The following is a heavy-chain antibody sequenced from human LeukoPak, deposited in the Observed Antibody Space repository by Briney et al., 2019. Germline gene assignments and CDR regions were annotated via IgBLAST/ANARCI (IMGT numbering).Heavy chain of an antibody. CDR1: GFTFSSYS. Sequence: GGSLRLSCAASGFTFSSYSMNWVRQAPGKGLEWVSSISRSSSSTYYADSVKGRFTISRDNAKNSLYLQMNSLRAEDAAVYYCARGEGATPRLGGGYGMDVWGQGTTVTVSS. D-gene: IGHD1-26*01. J-gene: IGHJ6*02. CDR2: ISRSSSST. V-gene: IGHV3-21*01. CDR3: ARGEGATPRLGGGYGMDV.